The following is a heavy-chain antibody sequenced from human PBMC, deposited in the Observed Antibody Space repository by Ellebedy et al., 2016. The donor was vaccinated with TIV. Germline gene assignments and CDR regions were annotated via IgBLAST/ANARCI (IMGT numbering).Heavy chain of an antibody. CDR2: IYPGDSDT. J-gene: IGHJ3*02. D-gene: IGHD3-22*01. Sequence: GESLKISCKGSGYSFTSYWIGWVRQMPGKGLEWMGIIYPGDSDTRYSPSFQGQVTISADKSISTAYLQWSSLKASDTAMYYCARQTYYYDSSGYYDGGDAFDIWGQGTMVTVSS. CDR3: ARQTYYYDSSGYYDGGDAFDI. CDR1: GYSFTSYW. V-gene: IGHV5-51*01.